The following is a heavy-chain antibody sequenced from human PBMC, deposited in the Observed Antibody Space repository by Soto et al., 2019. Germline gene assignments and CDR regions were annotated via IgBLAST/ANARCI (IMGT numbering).Heavy chain of an antibody. Sequence: QVPLVESGGGVVQPGRSLRLSCAASGFSFSRHGMHWVRQAPGKGLEWVAVIWYDGNNKYYADYVKGRFTISRDTSNNTLYLQMNSLRAEDTAVYXXXXXXXXXXXXMDVWGQGTAVTVSS. J-gene: IGHJ6*02. CDR1: GFSFSRHG. V-gene: IGHV3-33*01. CDR2: IWYDGNNK. CDR3: XXXXXXXXXXMDV.